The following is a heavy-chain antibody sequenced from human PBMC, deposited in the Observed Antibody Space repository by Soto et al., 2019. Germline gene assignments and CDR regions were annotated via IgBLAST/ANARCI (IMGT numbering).Heavy chain of an antibody. Sequence: GASVKVSCKASGYTFTSYGISWVRQAPGQGLEWMGWISAYNGNTNYAQKLQGRVTMTTDTSTSTAYMELRSLRSDDTAVYYCAGEGQWQPWGYYSSYGMDVWGQGTTVTVSS. J-gene: IGHJ6*02. V-gene: IGHV1-18*01. CDR1: GYTFTSYG. CDR3: AGEGQWQPWGYYSSYGMDV. D-gene: IGHD6-19*01. CDR2: ISAYNGNT.